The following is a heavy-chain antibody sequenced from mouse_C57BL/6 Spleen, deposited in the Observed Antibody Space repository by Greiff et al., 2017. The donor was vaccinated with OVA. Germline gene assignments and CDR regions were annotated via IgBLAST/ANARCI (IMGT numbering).Heavy chain of an antibody. J-gene: IGHJ2*01. CDR3: ARTLLLRDLYYDD. Sequence: QVQLQQPGAELVKPGASVKMSCKASGYTFTSYWITWVKQRPGHGLEWIGDIYPGSGSTNYNEKFKIKATLTVDTSSSTAYKQLSSLTSDDSAVYYCARTLLLRDLYYDDWGQGTTLTVSS. D-gene: IGHD1-1*01. CDR1: GYTFTSYW. CDR2: IYPGSGST. V-gene: IGHV1-55*01.